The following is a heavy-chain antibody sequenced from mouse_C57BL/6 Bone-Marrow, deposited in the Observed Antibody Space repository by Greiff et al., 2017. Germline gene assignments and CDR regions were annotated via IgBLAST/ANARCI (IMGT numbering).Heavy chain of an antibody. Sequence: QVQLQQSGPGLVQPSQSLSITCTVSGFSLTSYGVHWVRQSPGKGLEWLGVIWSGGGTDYNAGFMSRKSNTKDNSKSQVFFKMNSLQADDTAIYYCAKNGRNLYWYCDVWGKGTTVTVSS. CDR2: IWSGGGT. V-gene: IGHV2-5*01. J-gene: IGHJ1*03. CDR1: GFSLTSYG. CDR3: AKNGRNLYWYCDV.